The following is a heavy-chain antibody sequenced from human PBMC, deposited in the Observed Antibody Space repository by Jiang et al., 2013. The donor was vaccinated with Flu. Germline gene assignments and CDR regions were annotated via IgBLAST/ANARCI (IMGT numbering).Heavy chain of an antibody. J-gene: IGHJ3*02. Sequence: QSGSELKKPGASVKVSCKASGYTFTSYAMNWVRQAPGQGLEWMGWINTNTGNPTYAQGFTGRFVFSLDTSVSTAYLQISSLKAEDTAVYYCAHGRYYYDSSGYYGKTYAFDIWGQGTMVTVSS. CDR2: INTNTGNP. V-gene: IGHV7-4-1*02. D-gene: IGHD3-22*01. CDR3: AHGRYYYDSSGYYGKTYAFDI. CDR1: GYTFTSYA.